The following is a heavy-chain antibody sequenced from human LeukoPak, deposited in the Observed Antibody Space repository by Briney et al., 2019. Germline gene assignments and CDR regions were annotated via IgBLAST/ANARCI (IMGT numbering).Heavy chain of an antibody. CDR2: ISSSGSTI. CDR3: ARKAQTGSHSGPFDI. J-gene: IGHJ3*02. Sequence: GGSLRLSCAASGFTFSDYYMSWIRQAPGKGLEWVSYISSSGSTIYYAGSVKGRFTISRDNAEHLLFLQMNSLRAEDTAVYYCARKAQTGSHSGPFDIWGQGTLVTVSS. V-gene: IGHV3-11*04. CDR1: GFTFSDYY. D-gene: IGHD1-26*01.